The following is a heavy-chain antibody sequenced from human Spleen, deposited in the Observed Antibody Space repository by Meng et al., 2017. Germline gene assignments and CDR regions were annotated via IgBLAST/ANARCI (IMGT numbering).Heavy chain of an antibody. D-gene: IGHD1-26*01. CDR2: INHSGST. Sequence: QVQLQQWGAGLLKPAETLSLTCAVYGGSFSGYYWSWIRQPPGKGLEWIGEINHSGSTNYNPSLKSRVTISVDTSKNQFSLKLSSVTAADTAVYYCARGPAVGDFDYWGQGTLVTVSS. CDR1: GGSFSGYY. CDR3: ARGPAVGDFDY. J-gene: IGHJ4*02. V-gene: IGHV4-34*01.